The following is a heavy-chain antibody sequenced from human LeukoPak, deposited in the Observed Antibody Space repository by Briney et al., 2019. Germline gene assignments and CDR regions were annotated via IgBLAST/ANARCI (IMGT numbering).Heavy chain of an antibody. CDR2: ISSSSSTI. D-gene: IGHD2-2*01. CDR1: GFTFSSDW. V-gene: IGHV3-48*01. CDR3: AKRGIAPAASFDY. Sequence: GGSLGLSCAASGFTFSSDWMNWVRLAPGKGLEWVSYISSSSSTIYYADSVKGRFTISRDNAKNSLYLQMNSLRADDTAVYYCAKRGIAPAASFDYWGQGTLVTVSS. J-gene: IGHJ4*02.